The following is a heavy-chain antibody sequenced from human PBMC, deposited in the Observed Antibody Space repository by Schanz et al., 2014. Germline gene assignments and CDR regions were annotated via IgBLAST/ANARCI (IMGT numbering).Heavy chain of an antibody. D-gene: IGHD3-10*01. CDR3: AKDFTGSGIFFNS. V-gene: IGHV3-11*01. CDR2: ISRDGTTS. J-gene: IGHJ5*01. CDR1: GYSFSDYD. Sequence: VQLVESGGGVVQPGGSLRLSCVGSGYSFSDYDMYWIRQAPGKGLEWLSYISRDGTTSYYADSVKGRFTISRDNAKNSLYLEMTSLRGEDTAVYYCAKDFTGSGIFFNSWGQGTLVSVSS.